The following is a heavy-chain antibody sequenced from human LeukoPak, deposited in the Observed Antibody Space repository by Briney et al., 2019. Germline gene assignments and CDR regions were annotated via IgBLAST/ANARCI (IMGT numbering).Heavy chain of an antibody. Sequence: KASETLSLTCTVSGGSISSYYWSWIRQPPGKGLEWLGYIYYSGSTNYNPSLKSRVTISVDTSKNQFSLKLSSVTAADTAVYYCARHGVPIPGTTILAYYYYGMDVWGQGTTVTVSS. CDR2: IYYSGST. V-gene: IGHV4-59*08. D-gene: IGHD3-10*01. CDR3: ARHGVPIPGTTILAYYYYGMDV. CDR1: GGSISSYY. J-gene: IGHJ6*02.